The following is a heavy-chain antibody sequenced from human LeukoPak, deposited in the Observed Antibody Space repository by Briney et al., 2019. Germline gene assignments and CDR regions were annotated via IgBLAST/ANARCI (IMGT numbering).Heavy chain of an antibody. J-gene: IGHJ4*02. D-gene: IGHD3-22*01. CDR3: AGGGPYYYDSSGSYY. Sequence: PGGSLRLSCAASGFTFSSYAMHWVRQAPGKGLEYVSAISSNGGSTYYANSVKGRFIISRDNSKNTLYLQMGSLRAEDMAVYYCAGGGPYYYDSSGSYYWGQGTLVTVSS. V-gene: IGHV3-64*01. CDR2: ISSNGGST. CDR1: GFTFSSYA.